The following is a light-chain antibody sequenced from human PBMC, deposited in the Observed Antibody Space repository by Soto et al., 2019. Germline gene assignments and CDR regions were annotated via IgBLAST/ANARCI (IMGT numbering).Light chain of an antibody. CDR2: EGS. V-gene: IGLV2-23*01. CDR3: CSSAGSSTLDVV. CDR1: SSDVGSYNL. Sequence: QSALTQPASVSGSPGQSITISCTGTSSDVGSYNLVSWYQQHPGKAPKLMIYEGSKRPSGVSNRFSGSKSGNTAPLTISELQAEDEADDYCCSSAGSSTLDVVFGGGTKLTVL. J-gene: IGLJ2*01.